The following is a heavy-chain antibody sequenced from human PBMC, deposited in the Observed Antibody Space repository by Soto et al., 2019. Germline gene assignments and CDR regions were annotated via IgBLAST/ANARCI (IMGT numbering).Heavy chain of an antibody. CDR2: ISYDGSNK. D-gene: IGHD3-22*01. Sequence: GGSLRLSCAASGFTFSSYGMHWVRQAPGKGLEWVAVISYDGSNKYYADSVKGRFTISRDNSKNTLYLQMNSLRAEDTAVYYCAKEITMIVVVGYYYYGMDVWGQGTTVTVSS. CDR1: GFTFSSYG. J-gene: IGHJ6*02. CDR3: AKEITMIVVVGYYYYGMDV. V-gene: IGHV3-30*18.